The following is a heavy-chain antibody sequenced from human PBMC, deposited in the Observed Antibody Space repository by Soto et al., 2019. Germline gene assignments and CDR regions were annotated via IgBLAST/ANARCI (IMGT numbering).Heavy chain of an antibody. D-gene: IGHD6-6*01. V-gene: IGHV3-23*01. Sequence: GGSLRLSCAASGFTFSSYAMGWVRQAPGKGLEWVSSISGSGGSTYFADSVKGRFTISRDNSKNTLYLQMNSLRAEDTAVYYCAKDRLRDGASRQGFDHWGQGTLVTVSS. J-gene: IGHJ4*02. CDR1: GFTFSSYA. CDR3: AKDRLRDGASRQGFDH. CDR2: ISGSGGST.